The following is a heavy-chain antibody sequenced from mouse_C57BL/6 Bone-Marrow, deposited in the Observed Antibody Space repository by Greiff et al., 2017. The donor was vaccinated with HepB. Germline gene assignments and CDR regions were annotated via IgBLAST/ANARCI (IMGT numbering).Heavy chain of an antibody. D-gene: IGHD1-1*01. V-gene: IGHV2-9-1*01. CDR3: ARNRITTDYYAMDY. CDR2: IWTGGGT. J-gene: IGHJ4*01. Sequence: VQLQQSGPGLVAPSQSLSITCTVSGFSLTSYAISWVRQPPGKGLEWLGVIWTGGGTNYNSALKSRLSISKDNSKSQVFLKMNSLQTDDTARYYCARNRITTDYYAMDYWGQGTSVTVSS. CDR1: GFSLTSYA.